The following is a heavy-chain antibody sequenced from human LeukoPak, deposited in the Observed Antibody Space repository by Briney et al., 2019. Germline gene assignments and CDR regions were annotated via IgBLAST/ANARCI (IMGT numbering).Heavy chain of an antibody. CDR1: GDSISSGDYY. J-gene: IGHJ4*02. Sequence: ASETLSLTCTVSGDSISSGDYYWSWIRQPAGKGLEWIGRISSSGSTNYNPSLKSRVTISVDTSKNQFSLKLSSVTAADTAVYYCARHGVYSSSWYGRYYFDYWGQGTLVTVSS. V-gene: IGHV4-61*02. D-gene: IGHD6-13*01. CDR3: ARHGVYSSSWYGRYYFDY. CDR2: ISSSGST.